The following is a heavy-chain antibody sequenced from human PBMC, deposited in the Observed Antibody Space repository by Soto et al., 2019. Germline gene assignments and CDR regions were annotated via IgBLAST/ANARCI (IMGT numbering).Heavy chain of an antibody. CDR1: GFTFDDYA. V-gene: IGHV3-9*01. CDR3: AKALAAAGNIMDV. Sequence: EVQLVESGGGLVQPGRSLRLSCAASGFTFDDYAMHWVRQAPGKGLEWVSGISWNSGSMGYADSVKGRFTISRDNAKNSLYLQMNSLRAEDTALYCCAKALAAAGNIMDVWGQGTTVTVSS. CDR2: ISWNSGSM. D-gene: IGHD6-13*01. J-gene: IGHJ6*02.